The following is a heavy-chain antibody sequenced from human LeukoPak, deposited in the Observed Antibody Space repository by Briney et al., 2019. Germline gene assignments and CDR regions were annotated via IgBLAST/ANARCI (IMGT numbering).Heavy chain of an antibody. J-gene: IGHJ6*02. CDR1: GFTFSSYA. CDR2: ISGSGGST. V-gene: IGHV3-23*01. D-gene: IGHD2-2*02. CDR3: AKGGGCSSTSCYMVWVSYYYGMDV. Sequence: GGSLRLSCAASGFTFSSYAMSWVRQAPGKGLEWVSAISGSGGSTYYAASVKGRFTISRDNSKTTLYLQMNSLRAEDTAVYSCAKGGGCSSTSCYMVWVSYYYGMDVWGQGTTVTVSS.